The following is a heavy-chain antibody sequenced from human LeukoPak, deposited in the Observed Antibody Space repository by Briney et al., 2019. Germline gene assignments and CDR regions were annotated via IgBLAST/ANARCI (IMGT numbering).Heavy chain of an antibody. Sequence: SETLSLTCTVSGGSISSSSYYWGWIRQPPGKGLEWIGSIYYSGSTYYNPSLKSRVTISVDTSKNQFSLKLSSVTAADTAVYYCASQRFLEWLPRLNWFDPWGQGTLVTVSS. CDR1: GGSISSSSYY. V-gene: IGHV4-39*01. D-gene: IGHD3-3*01. CDR2: IYYSGST. J-gene: IGHJ5*02. CDR3: ASQRFLEWLPRLNWFDP.